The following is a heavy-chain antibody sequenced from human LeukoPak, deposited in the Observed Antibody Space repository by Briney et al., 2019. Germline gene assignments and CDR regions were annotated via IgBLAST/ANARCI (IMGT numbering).Heavy chain of an antibody. J-gene: IGHJ4*02. CDR3: AKDLSSSVGGATFDY. CDR1: GFTFSRYA. V-gene: IGHV3-23*01. Sequence: GGSLRRSCAASGFTFSRYALSWVPQAPGRGLEGVSSISGSGGSTYYADSVKGRFIISRDNSKNTLNLQMNSLRAEDTAVYYCAKDLSSSVGGATFDYWGQGTLVTVSS. D-gene: IGHD2-15*01. CDR2: ISGSGGST.